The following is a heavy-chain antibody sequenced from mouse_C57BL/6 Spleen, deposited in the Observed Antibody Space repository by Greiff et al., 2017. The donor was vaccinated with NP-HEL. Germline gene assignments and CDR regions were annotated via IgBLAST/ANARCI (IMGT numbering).Heavy chain of an antibody. CDR3: TGGSSYPYAMDY. Sequence: EVKVEESGGGLVQPGGSMKLSCVASGFTFSNYWMNWVRQSPEKGLEWVAQIRLKSDNYATHYAESVKGRFTISRDDSKSSVYLQMNNLRAEDTGIYYCTGGSSYPYAMDYWGQGTSVTVSS. D-gene: IGHD1-1*01. J-gene: IGHJ4*01. CDR2: IRLKSDNYAT. CDR1: GFTFSNYW. V-gene: IGHV6-3*01.